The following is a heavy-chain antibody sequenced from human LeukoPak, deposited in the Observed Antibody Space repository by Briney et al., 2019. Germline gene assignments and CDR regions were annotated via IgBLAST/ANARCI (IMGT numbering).Heavy chain of an antibody. Sequence: EGSLRLSCAASEFTFSSYGMSWVRQAPGKGLEWVSGIGGSGGNKKYADSVKGRFTISRDNSKNTLYLQMDSLRAEDTAVYYCAKNPYTYGSYYFDYWGQGTLVAVSS. D-gene: IGHD5-18*01. CDR2: IGGSGGNK. J-gene: IGHJ4*02. V-gene: IGHV3-23*01. CDR1: EFTFSSYG. CDR3: AKNPYTYGSYYFDY.